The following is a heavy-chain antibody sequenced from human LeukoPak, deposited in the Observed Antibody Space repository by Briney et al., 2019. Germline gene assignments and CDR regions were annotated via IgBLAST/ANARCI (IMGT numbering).Heavy chain of an antibody. CDR3: ARLGYCNRVSCCRWLDP. V-gene: IGHV4-38-2*02. CDR2: IYHSGST. Sequence: SETLSLTCTVSGASITNGYYWGWIRQSPGKGLEWIGSIYHSGSTYRNPSLQSRVSMSADTSNNQFSLTLSSVTAADTAVYYWARLGYCNRVSCCRWLDPWGQGTLVTVSS. D-gene: IGHD2/OR15-2a*01. CDR1: GASITNGYY. J-gene: IGHJ5*02.